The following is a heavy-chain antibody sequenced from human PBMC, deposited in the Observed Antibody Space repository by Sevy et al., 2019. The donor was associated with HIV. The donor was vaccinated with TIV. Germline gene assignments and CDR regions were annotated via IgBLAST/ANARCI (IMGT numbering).Heavy chain of an antibody. J-gene: IGHJ6*02. CDR3: ASMGGDYYDSSGYHGFYGMDV. D-gene: IGHD3-22*01. Sequence: GGSLRLSCAASGFTFDDYAMHWVRQAPGKGLEWVSGISWNSGSIGYADSVKGRFTISRDNAKNSLYLQMNSLRAEDTALYYWASMGGDYYDSSGYHGFYGMDVWGQGTTVTVSS. CDR2: ISWNSGSI. CDR1: GFTFDDYA. V-gene: IGHV3-9*01.